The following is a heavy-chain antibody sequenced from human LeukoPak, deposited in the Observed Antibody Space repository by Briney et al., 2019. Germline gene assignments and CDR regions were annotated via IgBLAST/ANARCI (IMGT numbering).Heavy chain of an antibody. Sequence: SQTLSLTCTVSGGSISSGGYYWSWIRQPPGKGLEWIGYIYYSGSTNYNPSLKSRVTISVDTSKNQFSLKLSSVTAADTAVYYCARARVITHDFEYWGQGTLVTVSS. V-gene: IGHV4-61*08. CDR3: ARARVITHDFEY. CDR2: IYYSGST. D-gene: IGHD4-17*01. J-gene: IGHJ4*02. CDR1: GGSISSGGYY.